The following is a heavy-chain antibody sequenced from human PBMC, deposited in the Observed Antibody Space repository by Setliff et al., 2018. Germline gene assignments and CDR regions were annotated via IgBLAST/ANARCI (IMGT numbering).Heavy chain of an antibody. CDR1: GFTFSDYY. D-gene: IGHD1-1*01. CDR2: ISRSSAPI. CDR3: AREDWNGLDI. V-gene: IGHV3-11*04. Sequence: PGGSLRLSCAASGFTFSDYYMSWIRQAPGKGLEWVSYISRSSAPIYYADSVKGRFTISRDNAKNSLYLQMNSLRAEDTAVYYCAREDWNGLDIWGKGTMVTVSS. J-gene: IGHJ3*02.